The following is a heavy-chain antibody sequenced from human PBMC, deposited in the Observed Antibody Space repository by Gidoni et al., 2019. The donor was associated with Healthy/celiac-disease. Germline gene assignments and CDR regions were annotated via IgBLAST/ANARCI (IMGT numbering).Heavy chain of an antibody. CDR2: IYYSGST. J-gene: IGHJ4*02. Sequence: QLQLQESGPGLVKPSETLSLTCTVSGCSISSSSYYWGWIRQPPGKGLEWIGSIYYSGSTYYNPSLKSRVTISVDTSKNQFSLKLSSVTAADTAVYYCARLTPAGYSSGWTDYWGQGTLVTVSS. CDR1: GCSISSSSYY. V-gene: IGHV4-39*01. D-gene: IGHD6-19*01. CDR3: ARLTPAGYSSGWTDY.